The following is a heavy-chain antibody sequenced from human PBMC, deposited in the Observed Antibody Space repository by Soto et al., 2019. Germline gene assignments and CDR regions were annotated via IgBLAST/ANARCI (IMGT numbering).Heavy chain of an antibody. J-gene: IGHJ3*02. CDR3: AREIRNKYYYGSGSYYKGAFDI. CDR1: GFTFSSYW. D-gene: IGHD3-10*01. CDR2: IKQDGSEK. V-gene: IGHV3-7*01. Sequence: GGSLRLSCAASGFTFSSYWMSWVRQAPGKGLEWVANIKQDGSEKYYVDSVKGRFTISRDNAKNSLYLQMNSLRAEDTAVYYCAREIRNKYYYGSGSYYKGAFDIWGQGTMVTVSS.